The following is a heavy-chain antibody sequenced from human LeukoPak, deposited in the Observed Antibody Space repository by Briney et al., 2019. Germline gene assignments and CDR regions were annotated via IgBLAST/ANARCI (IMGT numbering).Heavy chain of an antibody. Sequence: ASVTVSCKASGYTFTSYDINWVRQAAGQGLEWMGWMNPNSGNTDYAQKFQGRVTMTRNTSISTAYMELSSLRSEDTAVYYCARLNQYSSSSAIDYWGQGTLVTVSS. J-gene: IGHJ4*02. V-gene: IGHV1-8*01. CDR3: ARLNQYSSSSAIDY. CDR1: GYTFTSYD. CDR2: MNPNSGNT. D-gene: IGHD6-6*01.